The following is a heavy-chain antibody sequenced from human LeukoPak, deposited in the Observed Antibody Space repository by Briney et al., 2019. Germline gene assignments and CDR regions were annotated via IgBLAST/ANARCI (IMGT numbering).Heavy chain of an antibody. V-gene: IGHV4-38-2*02. Sequence: SEYLSLNWTVTGYSIRSSDYWGWIRQSPRQGPYWLGSIYHRWRTYYNPSLKGRVTISVDTSKNQFSLKLSSVTAADTAVYYCARHGHYDFWRELYYYSYYMDVWGKGTTVTVSS. CDR3: ARHGHYDFWRELYYYSYYMDV. J-gene: IGHJ6*03. D-gene: IGHD3-3*01. CDR2: IYHRWRT. CDR1: GYSIRSSDY.